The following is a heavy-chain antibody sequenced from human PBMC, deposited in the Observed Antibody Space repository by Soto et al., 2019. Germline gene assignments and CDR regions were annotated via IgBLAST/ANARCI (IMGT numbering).Heavy chain of an antibody. CDR3: ARPSSSSYKIICYFDY. V-gene: IGHV3-30-3*01. J-gene: IGHJ4*02. CDR1: GFTFSSYA. CDR2: ISYDGSNK. Sequence: QVQLVESGGGVVQPGRSLRLSCAASGFTFSSYAMHWVRQAPGKGLEWVAVISYDGSNKYYADSVKGRFTISRDNSKNTLYLQMNSLRAEDTAVYYCARPSSSSYKIICYFDYWGQGTLVTVSS. D-gene: IGHD6-13*01.